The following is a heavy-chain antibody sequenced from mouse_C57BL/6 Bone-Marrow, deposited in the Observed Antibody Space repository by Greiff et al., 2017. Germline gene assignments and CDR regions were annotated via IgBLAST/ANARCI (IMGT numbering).Heavy chain of an antibody. CDR2: ISNLAYSI. CDR1: GFTFSDYG. Sequence: EVQRVESGGGLVQPGGSLKLSCAASGFTFSDYGMAWVRQAPRKGPEWVAFISNLAYSIYYADSVTGRFTIAREKAKNTLYLEMSSLRSEDTAMYYCARLRYYGSSYLWYFDVWGTGTTVTVSS. CDR3: ARLRYYGSSYLWYFDV. D-gene: IGHD1-1*01. V-gene: IGHV5-15*01. J-gene: IGHJ1*03.